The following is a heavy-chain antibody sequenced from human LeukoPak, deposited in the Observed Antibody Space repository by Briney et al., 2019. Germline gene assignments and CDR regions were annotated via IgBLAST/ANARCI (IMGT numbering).Heavy chain of an antibody. CDR3: ARGSDVSDY. CDR1: GFPFSSYW. J-gene: IGHJ4*02. D-gene: IGHD2-15*01. CDR2: ITSGSTTI. V-gene: IGHV3-48*01. Sequence: SGGSLRLSCTASGFPFSSYWMAWVRQAPGKGLEWVSYITSGSTTIYYADSVKGRFTISRDNAKNSLYLQMNSLRAEDTAVYYCARGSDVSDYWGQGTLVTVSS.